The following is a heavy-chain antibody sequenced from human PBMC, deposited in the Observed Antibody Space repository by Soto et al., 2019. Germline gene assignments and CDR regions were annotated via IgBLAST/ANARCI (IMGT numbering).Heavy chain of an antibody. CDR2: ISSSSTYI. Sequence: PGGSLRLSCAASVFSFSSYSMNWVRQAPGKGLEWVSSISSSSTYIYYAESMKGRFTISRDNAKNSMYLQMNSLRAEDTAVYYCARDRGGDFPLDYWGQGTPVTVSS. D-gene: IGHD3-16*01. V-gene: IGHV3-21*01. CDR3: ARDRGGDFPLDY. J-gene: IGHJ4*02. CDR1: VFSFSSYS.